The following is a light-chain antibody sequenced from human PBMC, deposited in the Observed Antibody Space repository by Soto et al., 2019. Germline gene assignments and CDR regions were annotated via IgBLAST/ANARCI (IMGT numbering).Light chain of an antibody. CDR3: NSYTSNNTYV. CDR2: GNN. CDR1: SSNIGANYD. J-gene: IGLJ1*01. V-gene: IGLV1-40*01. Sequence: QSVLTQPPSVSGAPGQRVTISCTGSSSNIGANYDVHWYQHRPGTAPKLLIFGNNNRPSGVSNRFSGSKSGNTASLTISGLRAEDEADYYCNSYTSNNTYVFGTGTKLTVL.